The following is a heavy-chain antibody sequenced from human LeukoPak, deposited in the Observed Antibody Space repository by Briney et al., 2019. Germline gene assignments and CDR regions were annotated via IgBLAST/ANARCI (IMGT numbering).Heavy chain of an antibody. CDR3: ARDTYHLYYDSSGYYPLGY. CDR2: IIPIFGTA. CDR1: GGTFSSYA. J-gene: IGHJ4*02. V-gene: IGHV1-69*13. D-gene: IGHD3-22*01. Sequence: GASVKVSCKAPGGTFSSYAISWVRQAPGQGLEWMGGIIPIFGTANYAQKFQGRVTITADESTSTAYMELSSLRSEDTAVYYCARDTYHLYYDSSGYYPLGYWGQGTLVTVSS.